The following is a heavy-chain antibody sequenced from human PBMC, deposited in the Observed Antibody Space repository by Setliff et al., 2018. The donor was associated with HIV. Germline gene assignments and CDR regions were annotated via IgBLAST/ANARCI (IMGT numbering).Heavy chain of an antibody. Sequence: SETLSLTCTVSGDSINSGTYYWSWIRQPAGKGLDYIGTIYYGGGTYYNPSLESRVTISADTSKNQFSLKLSSVTAADTAVYYCNIYYYYYMDVWGKGTTVTVSS. CDR2: IYYGGGT. CDR3: NIYYYYYMDV. J-gene: IGHJ6*03. V-gene: IGHV4-39*01. CDR1: GDSINSGTYY.